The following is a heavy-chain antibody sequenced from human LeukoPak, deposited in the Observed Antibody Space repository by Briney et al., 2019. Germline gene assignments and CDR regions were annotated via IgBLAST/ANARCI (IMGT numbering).Heavy chain of an antibody. D-gene: IGHD3-22*01. CDR3: ARRASTGYYSD. J-gene: IGHJ4*02. CDR1: GGSISNYY. CDR2: IYYSGST. V-gene: IGHV4-59*08. Sequence: TSETLSLTCSVSGGSISNYYWIWIRQPPGMGLEWIGNIYYSGSTNYNPSLKGRVTISVDTSKNQLSLKLSSVTAADTAVYYCARRASTGYYSDWGQGTLVTVSS.